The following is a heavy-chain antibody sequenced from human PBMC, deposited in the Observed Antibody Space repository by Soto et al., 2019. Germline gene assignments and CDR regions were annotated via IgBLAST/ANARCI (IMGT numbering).Heavy chain of an antibody. D-gene: IGHD2-15*01. J-gene: IGHJ6*04. CDR2: ISYDGSNK. V-gene: IGHV3-30-3*01. CDR3: ARAIMVAAAPDHDYYGMDV. CDR1: GFTFSSYA. Sequence: GGSLRLSCAASGFTFSSYAMHWVRQAPGKGPEWVAAISYDGSNKYYADSVKGRFTISRDNSKNTLYLQMNSLRAEDTAVYYSARAIMVAAAPDHDYYGMDVWGKGTKGTVSS.